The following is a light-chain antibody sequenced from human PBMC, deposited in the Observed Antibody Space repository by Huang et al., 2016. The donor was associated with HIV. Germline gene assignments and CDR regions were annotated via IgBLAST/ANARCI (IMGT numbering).Light chain of an antibody. CDR2: AAS. CDR1: QDINNY. J-gene: IGKJ5*01. Sequence: DIQMTQSPSAMSASVGDRVNITCRANQDINNYLLWFQQKPGKVPTRLIYAASNLPSVVPSRFSGSGSGTEFTLTISNLQPEDFATYYCLQHLSYPPAFGQGTRLEMK. CDR3: LQHLSYPPA. V-gene: IGKV1-17*03.